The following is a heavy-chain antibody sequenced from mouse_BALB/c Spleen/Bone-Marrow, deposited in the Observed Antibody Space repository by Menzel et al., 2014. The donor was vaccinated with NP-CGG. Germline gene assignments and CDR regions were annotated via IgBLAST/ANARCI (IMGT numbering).Heavy chain of an antibody. V-gene: IGHV2-6-7*01. Sequence: VQVVESGPGLVAPSQRLSITCTVSGFSLTGYGVSWVRQPPGKGLEWLGMIRGDGSTDYNSALKSRLSINKDNSKSQVLLKMNSLQTDDTARYYCARDSFLITRALDYWGQGTSVTVSS. CDR2: IRGDGST. CDR1: GFSLTGYG. J-gene: IGHJ4*01. CDR3: ARDSFLITRALDY. D-gene: IGHD2-4*01.